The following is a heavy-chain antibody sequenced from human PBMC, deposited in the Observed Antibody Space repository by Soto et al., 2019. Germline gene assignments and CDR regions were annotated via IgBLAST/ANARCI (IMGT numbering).Heavy chain of an antibody. D-gene: IGHD1-26*01. CDR1: GGSISSNNW. J-gene: IGHJ4*02. CDR3: ASVYSGSYSDS. V-gene: IGHV4-4*02. CDR2: IFHSGST. Sequence: QVQLQESGPGLVKPSGTLSLTCAVSGGSISSNNWWSWVRQPPGKGLEWIGEIFHSGSTHYSPSPKSRVPISVDKSKNHFSLNLTSVTAADTAVYYCASVYSGSYSDSWGQGTLVTVSS.